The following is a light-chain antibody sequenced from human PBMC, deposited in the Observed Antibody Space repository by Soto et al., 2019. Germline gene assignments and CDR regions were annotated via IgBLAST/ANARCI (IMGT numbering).Light chain of an antibody. CDR3: SSYTSSSSVV. CDR1: SSDVGAYNY. J-gene: IGLJ2*01. Sequence: QSALTQPASVSGSPGQSITISCTGTSSDVGAYNYVSWYQQHPGKAPKLMIYDVSNRPSGVSNRFSGSKSGNTASLTISGLKTEDEADYYGSSYTSSSSVVFGGGTKLTVL. V-gene: IGLV2-14*03. CDR2: DVS.